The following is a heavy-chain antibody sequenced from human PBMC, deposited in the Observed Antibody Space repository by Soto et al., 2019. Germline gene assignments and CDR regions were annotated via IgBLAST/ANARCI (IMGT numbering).Heavy chain of an antibody. Sequence: ASVKVSCKXSGYTFTDYYMHWVRQAPGQGLEWMGIINPSGGSTSYAQKFQGRVTMTRDTSTGTVYMEVSSLRSEDTAVYYCARGGRITMYGVDHGMDVWGQGTTVTVSS. D-gene: IGHD3-3*01. CDR1: GYTFTDYY. CDR3: ARGGRITMYGVDHGMDV. V-gene: IGHV1-46*01. J-gene: IGHJ6*02. CDR2: INPSGGST.